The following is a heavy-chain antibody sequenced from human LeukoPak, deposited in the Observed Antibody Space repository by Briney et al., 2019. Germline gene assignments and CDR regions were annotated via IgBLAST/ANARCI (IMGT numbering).Heavy chain of an antibody. CDR2: ISAYNGNT. D-gene: IGHD6-13*01. CDR1: GYTFTSYG. J-gene: IGHJ3*02. V-gene: IGHV1-18*01. Sequence: ASVKVSCKASGYTFTSYGISWVRQAPGQGLEWMGWISAYNGNTNYAQKLQGRVTMTTDTSTSTAYMELRSLRSDDTAVYYCAREGYIAAAAADAFDIWGQGTMVTVSS. CDR3: AREGYIAAAAADAFDI.